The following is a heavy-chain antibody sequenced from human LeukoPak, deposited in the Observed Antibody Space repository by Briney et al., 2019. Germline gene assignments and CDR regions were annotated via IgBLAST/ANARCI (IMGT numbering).Heavy chain of an antibody. V-gene: IGHV3-21*01. J-gene: IGHJ4*02. CDR1: GFTFISYT. D-gene: IGHD5-18*01. CDR3: ASLEYSYGKPDY. Sequence: PGGSLRLSCAASGFTFISYTMNWVRQAPGKGLEWVSSISSGSGYIYYADSVKGRFTISRDNAKNSLYLQMNSLRAEDTAVYYCASLEYSYGKPDYWGQGTLVTVSS. CDR2: ISSGSGYI.